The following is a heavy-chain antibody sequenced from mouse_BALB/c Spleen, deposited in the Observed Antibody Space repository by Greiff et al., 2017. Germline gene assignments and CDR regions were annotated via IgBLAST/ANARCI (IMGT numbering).Heavy chain of an antibody. CDR2: IWSGGST. J-gene: IGHJ4*01. V-gene: IGHV2-4-1*01. D-gene: IGHD2-1*01. CDR3: ARKWGGNYPYAMDY. CDR1: GFSLTSYG. Sequence: VQLVESGPGLVQPSQSLSITCTVSGFSLTSYGVHWVRQSPGKGLEWLGVIWSGGSTDYNAAFISRLSISKDNSKSQVFFKMNSLQADDTAIYYCARKWGGNYPYAMDYWGQGTSVTVSS.